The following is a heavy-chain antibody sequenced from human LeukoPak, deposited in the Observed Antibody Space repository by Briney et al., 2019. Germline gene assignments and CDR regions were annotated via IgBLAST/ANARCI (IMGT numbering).Heavy chain of an antibody. D-gene: IGHD6-13*01. CDR3: ARDTSPRIAAIYYDAFDI. Sequence: GGSLRLSCAASGFTFSSYGMYWVRQAPGKGLEWVAVISYDGSNKYYADSVKGRFTISRDNAKNSLYLEMSSLRGEDTALYYCARDTSPRIAAIYYDAFDIWGQGTMVTVSS. V-gene: IGHV3-30*03. J-gene: IGHJ3*02. CDR2: ISYDGSNK. CDR1: GFTFSSYG.